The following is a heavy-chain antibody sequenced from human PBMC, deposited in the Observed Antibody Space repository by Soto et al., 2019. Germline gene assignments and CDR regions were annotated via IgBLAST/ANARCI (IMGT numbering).Heavy chain of an antibody. V-gene: IGHV4-38-2*01. Sequence: SETLSLTCAVSGYPITSGYYWGWIRQPPGKGLEWIGSIYHSGTYYSPSLKSRVTMSIDTSKNRFSLKLNSVTAADTAVYFCARKLITSTTKGDTNWFDPWGQGTLVTV. CDR3: ARKLITSTTKGDTNWFDP. D-gene: IGHD2-21*02. CDR2: IYHSGT. CDR1: GYPITSGYY. J-gene: IGHJ5*02.